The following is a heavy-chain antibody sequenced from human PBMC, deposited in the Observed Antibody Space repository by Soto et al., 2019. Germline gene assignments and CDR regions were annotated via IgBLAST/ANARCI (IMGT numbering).Heavy chain of an antibody. CDR2: IRSKAYSYAT. D-gene: IGHD6-19*01. Sequence: EVQLVESGGGLVQPGGSLKLSCATSGFTFSGSDIHWVRQASGKGLEWVGRIRSKAYSYATVYAASVKGRFTISRDDSKNMAYVQMNSMRTEDTAVYYCSRQHLSIPVASAIDCWGQGALVTVSS. CDR1: GFTFSGSD. CDR3: SRQHLSIPVASAIDC. J-gene: IGHJ4*02. V-gene: IGHV3-73*02.